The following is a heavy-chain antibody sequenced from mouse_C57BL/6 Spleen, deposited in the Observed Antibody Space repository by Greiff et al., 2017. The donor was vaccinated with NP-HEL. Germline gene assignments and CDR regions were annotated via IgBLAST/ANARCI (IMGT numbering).Heavy chain of an antibody. CDR3: ASGGAYYSNYGWFAY. D-gene: IGHD2-5*01. Sequence: VQLQQSGPELVKPGASVKISCKASGYAFSSSWMNWVKQRPGKGLEWIGRIYPGDGDTNYNGKFKGKATLTADKSSSTAYMQLSRLTSEDSAVYFCASGGAYYSNYGWFAYWGQGTLVTVSA. CDR2: IYPGDGDT. V-gene: IGHV1-82*01. CDR1: GYAFSSSW. J-gene: IGHJ3*01.